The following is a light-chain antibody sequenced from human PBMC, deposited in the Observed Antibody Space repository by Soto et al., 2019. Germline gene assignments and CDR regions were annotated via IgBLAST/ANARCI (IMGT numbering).Light chain of an antibody. CDR1: QSVSSTY. J-gene: IGKJ1*01. CDR3: QQYGSSPPWA. CDR2: GAS. V-gene: IGKV3-20*01. Sequence: IVFIQSPSTLSLSPGERASLSCTALQSVSSTYLAWYQQKPGQAPRLLIYGASSRATGIPDRFSGSGSGTDFTLTISRLEPEDFAVYYCQQYGSSPPWAFGQGTKVDIK.